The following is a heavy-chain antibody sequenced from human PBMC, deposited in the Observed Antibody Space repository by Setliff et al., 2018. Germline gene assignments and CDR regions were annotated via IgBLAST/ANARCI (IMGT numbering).Heavy chain of an antibody. CDR3: TRNFLGWLARF. D-gene: IGHD6-19*01. Sequence: PSETLSLTCAVYGGSFSGYYWSWIRQPPGKRLEWIGRIYTSGSTDYNPSLKSRVTMLADTSKNQFSLKLKSVTAADTAVYYCTRNFLGWLARFWGRGTLVTVSS. CDR1: GGSFSGYY. V-gene: IGHV4-59*10. CDR2: IYTSGST. J-gene: IGHJ4*02.